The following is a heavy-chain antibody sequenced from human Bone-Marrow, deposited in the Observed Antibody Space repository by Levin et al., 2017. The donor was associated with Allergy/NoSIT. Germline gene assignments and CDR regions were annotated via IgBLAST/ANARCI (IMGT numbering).Heavy chain of an antibody. CDR1: GFPFSTYA. Sequence: SCAASGFPFSTYAMHWVRQAPDKGLEWVTAISYDGSNKDYADSVKGRFTISRDNSKNTLYLQMNSLRAEDTAVYYCARIIGSGYYDSTGYYTATDFDYWGQGTLVIVSS. CDR2: ISYDGSNK. V-gene: IGHV3-30-3*01. D-gene: IGHD3-22*01. J-gene: IGHJ4*02. CDR3: ARIIGSGYYDSTGYYTATDFDY.